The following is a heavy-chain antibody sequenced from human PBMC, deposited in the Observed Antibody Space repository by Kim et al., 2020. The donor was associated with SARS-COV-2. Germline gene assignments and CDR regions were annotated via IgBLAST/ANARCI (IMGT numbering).Heavy chain of an antibody. CDR3: VKEYSSGSHFDY. D-gene: IGHD3-10*01. Sequence: GGSLRLSCAASGFTFKNYAIHWVRQAPGKGLEWVALVSSGGTNEYYAASVKGRFTISRDNSKNTVDLQMISLKAEDTAVYYCVKEYSSGSHFDYWGQGTQVTVSS. CDR1: GFTFKNYA. CDR2: VSSGGTNE. V-gene: IGHV3-30*18. J-gene: IGHJ4*02.